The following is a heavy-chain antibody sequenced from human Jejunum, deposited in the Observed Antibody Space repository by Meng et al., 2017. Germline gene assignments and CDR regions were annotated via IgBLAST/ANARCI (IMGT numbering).Heavy chain of an antibody. J-gene: IGHJ3*02. V-gene: IGHV4-31*03. CDR2: IYYSGLT. CDR1: GGSISNDGYY. D-gene: IGHD6-19*01. CDR3: ARDGRYSSGWYHAFDI. Sequence: QGQLRESGPGLVTPSQPLSLTCTVSGGSISNDGYYWNWIRQLPGKGLEWIGFIYYSGLTNYNPSLKSRVTISVDTSKNQFSLRLSSVTAADTAVYYCARDGRYSSGWYHAFDIWGQGTMVTVSS.